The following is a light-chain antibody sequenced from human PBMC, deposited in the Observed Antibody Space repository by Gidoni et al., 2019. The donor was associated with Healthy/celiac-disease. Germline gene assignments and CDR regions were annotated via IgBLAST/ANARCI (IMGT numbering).Light chain of an antibody. Sequence: QQKPGQSPVLVIPERFSGSNSGNTATLTIRGTQAMDEADYYCQAWDSSTVVFGTGTKVTVL. V-gene: IGLV3-1*01. J-gene: IGLJ1*01. CDR3: QAWDSSTVV.